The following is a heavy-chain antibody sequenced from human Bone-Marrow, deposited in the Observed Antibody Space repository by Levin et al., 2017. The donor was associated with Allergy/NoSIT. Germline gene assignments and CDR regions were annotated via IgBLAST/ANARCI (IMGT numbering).Heavy chain of an antibody. CDR2: ISSSDGSR. V-gene: IGHV3-48*03. D-gene: IGHD6-19*01. CDR3: AGYSSHDH. J-gene: IGHJ4*02. CDR1: GFNFQNYD. Sequence: GESLKISCATSGFNFQNYDLNWVRQAPGMGLEWISYISSSDGSRHYADSVKGRFTVSKDNAERSLYLQMNSLRVEDTAVYYCAGYSSHDHWGQGTLVTVSS.